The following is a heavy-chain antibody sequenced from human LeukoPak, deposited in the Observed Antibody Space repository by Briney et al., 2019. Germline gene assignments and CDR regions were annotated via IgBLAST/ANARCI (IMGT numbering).Heavy chain of an antibody. CDR1: GLTVSSNY. J-gene: IGHJ4*02. D-gene: IGHD6-25*01. Sequence: PGGSLRISCAASGLTVSSNYMTWVRQAPGKGLEWVSVIYSGGSTYYADSVKGRFTISRDNSKNTLYLQMNSLRAEDTAVYYCARGLVAAAGGTDYWGQGTLVTVSS. V-gene: IGHV3-53*01. CDR3: ARGLVAAAGGTDY. CDR2: IYSGGST.